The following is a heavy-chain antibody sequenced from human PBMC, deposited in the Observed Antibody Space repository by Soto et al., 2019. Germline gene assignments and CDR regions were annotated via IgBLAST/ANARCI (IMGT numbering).Heavy chain of an antibody. CDR3: ARGYCGGGGCYLRRDAFDV. J-gene: IGHJ3*01. V-gene: IGHV3-21*01. Sequence: EVQLVESGGGLVMPGGSLRLSCAASGFTFSAYHMNWVRQAPGKGLEWVSSINPTSSHIYYADSVRGRFTISRDDSKNSVFLQRNSLRTEDAALYYCARGYCGGGGCYLRRDAFDVWGQGTMVTVSS. D-gene: IGHD2-15*01. CDR1: GFTFSAYH. CDR2: INPTSSHI.